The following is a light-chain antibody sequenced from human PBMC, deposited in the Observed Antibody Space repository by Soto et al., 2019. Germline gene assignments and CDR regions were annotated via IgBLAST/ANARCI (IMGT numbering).Light chain of an antibody. CDR1: QGISNF. CDR3: QKYNRAPWT. J-gene: IGKJ1*01. Sequence: DIQMTQSPSSLSASVGDRVTITCRASQGISNFLAWYQQKPGKGPKFLIYAASTLQSGVPSRFSGSGSGTDFSLTITSLQPEDVATYYCQKYNRAPWTFGQGTKVEIK. CDR2: AAS. V-gene: IGKV1-27*01.